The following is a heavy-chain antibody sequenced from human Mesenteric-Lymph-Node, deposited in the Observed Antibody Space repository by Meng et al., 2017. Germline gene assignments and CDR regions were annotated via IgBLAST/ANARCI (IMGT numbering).Heavy chain of an antibody. J-gene: IGHJ4*02. D-gene: IGHD6-19*01. Sequence: GGSLRLSCAASGFTFSSYEMNWVRQAPGKGLEWVSYISSSGSTIYYADSVKGRFTISRDNAKNSLYLQMNSLRAEDTAVYYCARAPGGIAVAGTTDYWGQGTLVTVSS. CDR3: ARAPGGIAVAGTTDY. CDR1: GFTFSSYE. V-gene: IGHV3-48*03. CDR2: ISSSGSTI.